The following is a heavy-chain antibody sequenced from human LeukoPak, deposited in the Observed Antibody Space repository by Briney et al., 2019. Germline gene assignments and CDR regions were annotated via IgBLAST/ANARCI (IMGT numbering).Heavy chain of an antibody. CDR2: ISSSGSTI. Sequence: GGSLRRSCAASGFTFSSYEMNWFRQAPGKGVEWVSYISSSGSTIYYADSVKGRFTISRDNAKNSLYLQMNSLRAEDTAVYYCARDGLNMVRGVIDYWGQGTLVTVSS. J-gene: IGHJ4*02. CDR1: GFTFSSYE. V-gene: IGHV3-48*03. CDR3: ARDGLNMVRGVIDY. D-gene: IGHD3-10*01.